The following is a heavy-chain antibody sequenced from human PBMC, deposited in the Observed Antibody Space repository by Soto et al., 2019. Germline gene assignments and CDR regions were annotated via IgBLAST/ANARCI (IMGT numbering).Heavy chain of an antibody. CDR1: GFSVSTTGMG. J-gene: IGHJ4*02. D-gene: IGHD5-18*01. CDR3: ALRGYKYGPLFDY. CDR2: IFWNDDK. Sequence: QITLKESGPTLVKPTETLTLTCTFSGFSVSTTGMGVGWVRQPPGKALEWLALIFWNDDKRYIPSLKSRLTITKGTYNNQVVLTMTNMDPVDTGTYYCALRGYKYGPLFDYWGQGTLVTVSS. V-gene: IGHV2-5*01.